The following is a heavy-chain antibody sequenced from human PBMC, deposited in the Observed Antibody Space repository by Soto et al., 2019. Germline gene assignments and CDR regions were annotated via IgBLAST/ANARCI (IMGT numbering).Heavy chain of an antibody. J-gene: IGHJ6*02. V-gene: IGHV3-23*01. Sequence: GGSLRLSCAASGFTFSSYAMSWVRQAPGKGLGWVSAISGSGGSTYYADSVKGRFTISRDNSKNTRYLQMNSLRAEDTAVYYCAKVPNSSGWYEREDYYYYGMDVWGQGTTVTVSS. CDR2: ISGSGGST. CDR3: AKVPNSSGWYEREDYYYYGMDV. D-gene: IGHD6-19*01. CDR1: GFTFSSYA.